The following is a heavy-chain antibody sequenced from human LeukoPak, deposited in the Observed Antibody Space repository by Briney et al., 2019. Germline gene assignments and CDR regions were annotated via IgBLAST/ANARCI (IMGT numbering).Heavy chain of an antibody. Sequence: GGSLRLSCAASGFTFNNHAMSWARQAPGKGLEWVSSITVNGDGTNYADAVKGRFTISRDNSKNTLYLQMNSLRAEDTAVYYCAKDPTGYYYDSSGYYPNDYWGQGTLVTVSS. D-gene: IGHD3-22*01. CDR3: AKDPTGYYYDSSGYYPNDY. V-gene: IGHV3-23*01. CDR1: GFTFNNHA. CDR2: ITVNGDGT. J-gene: IGHJ4*02.